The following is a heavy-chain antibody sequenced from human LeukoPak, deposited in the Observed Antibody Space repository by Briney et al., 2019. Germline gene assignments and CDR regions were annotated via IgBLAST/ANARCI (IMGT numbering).Heavy chain of an antibody. D-gene: IGHD3-10*01. CDR2: IKQDGSEK. CDR3: AKSRTYYYGSGSLDY. V-gene: IGHV3-7*01. CDR1: GFTFSRYW. J-gene: IGHJ4*02. Sequence: GGSLRLSCAASGFTFSRYWMTWVRQAPGKGLEWVANIKQDGSEKYYVDSVKGRFTISRDNAKNSLYLQMNSLRAEDTAVYYCAKSRTYYYGSGSLDYWGQGTLVTVSS.